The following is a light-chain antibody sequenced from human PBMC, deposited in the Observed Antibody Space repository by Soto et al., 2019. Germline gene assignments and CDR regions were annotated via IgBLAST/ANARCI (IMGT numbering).Light chain of an antibody. Sequence: SYELTQPPSVSVSPGQTASITCSGDKLGDKYACWYQQKPGQSPVLVIYQDSKRPSGIPERFSCSNSGNTATLTISETQARDEGDYYGQAWDSSPGVFGGGTKLTVL. V-gene: IGLV3-1*01. CDR1: KLGDKY. CDR2: QDS. CDR3: QAWDSSPGV. J-gene: IGLJ2*01.